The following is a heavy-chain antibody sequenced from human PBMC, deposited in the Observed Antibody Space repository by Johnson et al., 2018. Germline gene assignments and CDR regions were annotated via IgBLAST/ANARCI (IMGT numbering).Heavy chain of an antibody. V-gene: IGHV3-23*04. CDR1: GFTFSSYA. CDR3: ARDLYDMSGYPGYMDV. D-gene: IGHD3-22*01. J-gene: IGHJ6*03. Sequence: VQLVESGGGLVQPGGSLRLSCAASGFTFSSYAMSWVRQAPGKGLEWVSAISGSGGSTYYADSVKGRFTISRDNSKNTLYLQMNSLRGEGTAVYYCARDLYDMSGYPGYMDVWGKGTTVTVSS. CDR2: ISGSGGST.